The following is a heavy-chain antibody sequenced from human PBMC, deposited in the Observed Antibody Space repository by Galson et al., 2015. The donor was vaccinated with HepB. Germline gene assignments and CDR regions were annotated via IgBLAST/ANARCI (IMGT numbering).Heavy chain of an antibody. J-gene: IGHJ4*02. CDR3: TKDIEPIAVTACDY. Sequence: SLRLSCAASGFIFGDYAMHWVRQAPGKGLEWVSSISWSSGNIAYADSVKGRFTISRDNAKNSLSLQMNSLRVEDTAFYYCTKDIEPIAVTACDYWGQGTLVTVSS. D-gene: IGHD6-19*01. CDR2: ISWSSGNI. V-gene: IGHV3-9*01. CDR1: GFIFGDYA.